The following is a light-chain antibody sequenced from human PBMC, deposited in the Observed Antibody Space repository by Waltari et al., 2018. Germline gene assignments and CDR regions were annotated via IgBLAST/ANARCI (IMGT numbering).Light chain of an antibody. CDR2: NAS. Sequence: DIQLTQSPSTLSASVGDRFTLTCRASPSISKLLAWYQQQPGKAPKLLIYNASTLESGVPSRFSVSGSETEFTLTISSLQPDDSATYYCQQYNSYSLLTFGGGTKVEIK. V-gene: IGKV1-5*03. J-gene: IGKJ4*01. CDR3: QQYNSYSLLT. CDR1: PSISKL.